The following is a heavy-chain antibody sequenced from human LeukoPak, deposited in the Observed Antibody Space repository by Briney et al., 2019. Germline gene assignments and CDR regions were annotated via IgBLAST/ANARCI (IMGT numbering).Heavy chain of an antibody. V-gene: IGHV3-21*01. CDR1: GFTFSSYS. Sequence: GGSLRLSCAASGFTFSSYSMNWLRQAPGKGLEWVSSISSSSSYIYYADSVKGRSTISRDNAKNSLYLQMNSRRAEDTAVYYCARDEANSSSWYYYYYMDVWGKGTTVTVSS. D-gene: IGHD6-13*01. J-gene: IGHJ6*03. CDR3: ARDEANSSSWYYYYYMDV. CDR2: ISSSSSYI.